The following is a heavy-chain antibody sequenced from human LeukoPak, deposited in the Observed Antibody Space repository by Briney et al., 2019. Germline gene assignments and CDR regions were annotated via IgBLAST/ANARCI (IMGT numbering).Heavy chain of an antibody. CDR2: IYRSGST. J-gene: IGHJ3*02. CDR1: GGSFSDYY. Sequence: SETLSLTCAVSGGSFSDYYWAWIRQPPGKGLEWIGYIYRSGSTNYNPSLKSRVNMSIDTSKKHYSLRLSPVTAADTAVYFCARGTITILGVVTDDVFDIWGQGTMVSVSS. V-gene: IGHV4-59*01. D-gene: IGHD3-3*01. CDR3: ARGTITILGVVTDDVFDI.